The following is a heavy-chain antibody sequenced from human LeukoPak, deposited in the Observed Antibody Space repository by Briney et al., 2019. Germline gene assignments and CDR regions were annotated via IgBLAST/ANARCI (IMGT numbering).Heavy chain of an antibody. D-gene: IGHD3-22*01. Sequence: GGSLRLSCAASGFTFYIYAMSWVRQAPGKGLEWISGISRSGDNAQYADSVKGRFTISRDNAKNSLYLQMNSLRAEDTALYYCAKAPWGYDSSGYTEYFQHWGQGTLVTVSS. J-gene: IGHJ1*01. CDR2: ISRSGDNA. V-gene: IGHV3-23*01. CDR1: GFTFYIYA. CDR3: AKAPWGYDSSGYTEYFQH.